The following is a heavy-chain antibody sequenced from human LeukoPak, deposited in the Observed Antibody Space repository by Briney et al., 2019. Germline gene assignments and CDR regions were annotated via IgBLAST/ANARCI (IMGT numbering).Heavy chain of an antibody. D-gene: IGHD3-10*01. J-gene: IGHJ5*02. CDR2: IYYVGTT. V-gene: IGHV4-39*07. Sequence: SETLSLTCAVSGGSVSNYHWGWIRQPPGQGLEWIGSIYYVGTTYYNPSLKSRVTISVDTSKNQFSLKLSSVTAADTAVYYCARDSGTTGEVKFDPWGQGTLVTVSS. CDR1: GGSVSNYH. CDR3: ARDSGTTGEVKFDP.